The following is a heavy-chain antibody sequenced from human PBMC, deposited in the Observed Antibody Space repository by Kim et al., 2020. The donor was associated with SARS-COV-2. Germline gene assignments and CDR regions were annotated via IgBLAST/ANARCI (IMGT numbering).Heavy chain of an antibody. CDR1: GGTFSSYA. V-gene: IGHV1-69*13. CDR2: IIPIFGTA. CDR3: ARVARNTMVRGLMPRGDWYFDL. J-gene: IGHJ2*01. Sequence: SVKVSCKASGGTFSSYAISWVRQAPGQGLEWMGGIIPIFGTANYAQKFQGRVTITADESTSTAYMELSSLRSEDTAVYYCARVARNTMVRGLMPRGDWYFDLWGRGTLVTVSS. D-gene: IGHD3-10*01.